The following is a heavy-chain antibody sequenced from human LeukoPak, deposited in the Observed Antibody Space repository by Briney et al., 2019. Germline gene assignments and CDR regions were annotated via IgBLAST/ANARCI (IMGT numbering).Heavy chain of an antibody. CDR3: AKDGTGTTDY. D-gene: IGHD1-7*01. V-gene: IGHV3-64*04. CDR2: ISSNGGST. CDR1: GLTFSSYA. J-gene: IGHJ4*02. Sequence: PGGSLRVSCSASGLTFSSYAMHWVRQAPGKGLEYVSGISSNGGSTYYADSVKGRFTISRDNSKNTLYLQMNSLRAEDTAVYYCAKDGTGTTDYWGQGTLVTVSS.